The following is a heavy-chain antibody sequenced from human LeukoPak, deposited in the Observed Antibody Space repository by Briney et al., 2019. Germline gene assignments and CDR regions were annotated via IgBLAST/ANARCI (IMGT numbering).Heavy chain of an antibody. D-gene: IGHD2-2*01. Sequence: GGSLRLSCAASGFTFSSYSMNWVRQAPGKGLEWVSSISSSSSYIYYADSVKGRFTISRDNSKSTLYLQMNSQRAEDTALYYCAKDSRYCSSTSCYVGGFFDYWGQGTLVTVSS. CDR2: ISSSSSYI. CDR3: AKDSRYCSSTSCYVGGFFDY. V-gene: IGHV3-21*01. J-gene: IGHJ4*02. CDR1: GFTFSSYS.